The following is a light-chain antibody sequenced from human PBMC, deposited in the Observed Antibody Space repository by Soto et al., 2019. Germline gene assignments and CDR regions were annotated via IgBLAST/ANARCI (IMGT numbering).Light chain of an antibody. Sequence: DIQMTQSPSSLSASVGDRVTITCRASRSISTHLNWYQQKPGKAPNLLIYAASSLHSGVPSRFSGSGSWTDFTLSISSLQPEDFATYFCQQSYSTPPNFGPGTKVAIK. V-gene: IGKV1-39*01. CDR1: RSISTH. CDR3: QQSYSTPPN. CDR2: AAS. J-gene: IGKJ3*01.